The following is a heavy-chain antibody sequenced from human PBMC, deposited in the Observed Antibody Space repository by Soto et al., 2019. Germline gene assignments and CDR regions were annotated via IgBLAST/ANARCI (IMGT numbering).Heavy chain of an antibody. J-gene: IGHJ4*02. D-gene: IGHD3-3*01. CDR1: GFTFSSYS. Sequence: GRSLRLSCAASGFTFSSYSMNWVRQAPGKGLEWVSSISSSSSYIYYADSVKGRFTISRDNAKNSLYLQMNSLRAEDTAVYYCASSDFWSGYYYFDYWGQGTLVTVSS. V-gene: IGHV3-21*01. CDR3: ASSDFWSGYYYFDY. CDR2: ISSSSSYI.